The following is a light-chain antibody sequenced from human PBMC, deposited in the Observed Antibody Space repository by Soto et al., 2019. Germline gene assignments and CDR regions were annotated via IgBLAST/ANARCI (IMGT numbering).Light chain of an antibody. CDR3: QQYGSSPRT. CDR2: GAS. CDR1: QSVSSSS. Sequence: EIVLTQSPGTLSLSPGDRATLSCRASQSVSSSSLAWYQQKPGQAPRLLIYGASIRATGIPDRFSGSGSGTDXTXXISXXERXXFAVYYCQQYGSSPRTFGQGTKVEIK. V-gene: IGKV3-20*01. J-gene: IGKJ1*01.